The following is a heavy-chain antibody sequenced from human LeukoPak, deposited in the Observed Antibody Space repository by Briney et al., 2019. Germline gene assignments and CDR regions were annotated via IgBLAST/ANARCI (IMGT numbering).Heavy chain of an antibody. V-gene: IGHV4-34*01. J-gene: IGHJ6*03. Sequence: PSETLSLTCAVYGGSFSGYYWSWIRQPPGKGLEWIGEINHSGSTNYNPSLKSRVTISVDTSKNQFSLKLSSVTAADTAVYYCARHTLLRYFDWLSSGKGYMDVWGKGTTVTISS. CDR2: INHSGST. D-gene: IGHD3-9*01. CDR1: GGSFSGYY. CDR3: ARHTLLRYFDWLSSGKGYMDV.